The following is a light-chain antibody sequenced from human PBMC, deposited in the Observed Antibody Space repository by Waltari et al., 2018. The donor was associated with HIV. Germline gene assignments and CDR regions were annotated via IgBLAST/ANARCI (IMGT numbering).Light chain of an antibody. J-gene: IGLJ2*01. CDR2: DDR. CDR3: YSEDMSKTQRV. Sequence: SYELTQPPSVSVSPGQTATITCSGDALPKRYAYWYQQKPGRAPVVVIHDDRRLPSGSPCGFAGSSSGTMATLTITGAQVDEEAVYYCYSEDMSKTQRVFGRGTKLTV. CDR1: ALPKRY. V-gene: IGLV3-10*01.